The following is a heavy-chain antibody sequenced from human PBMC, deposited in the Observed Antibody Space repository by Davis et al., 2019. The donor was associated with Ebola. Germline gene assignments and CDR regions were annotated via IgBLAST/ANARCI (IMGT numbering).Heavy chain of an antibody. J-gene: IGHJ4*02. CDR2: IKSDGSSI. CDR3: ARVRWLQGIYFDY. V-gene: IGHV3-74*01. CDR1: GFTFSGYW. Sequence: GESLKISCAASGFTFSGYWMHWVRQAAGKGLVWVSRIKSDGSSISYADSVKGRFTISRDNAKNSLYLQMNSLRAEDTAVYYCARVRWLQGIYFDYWGQGTLVTVSS. D-gene: IGHD5-24*01.